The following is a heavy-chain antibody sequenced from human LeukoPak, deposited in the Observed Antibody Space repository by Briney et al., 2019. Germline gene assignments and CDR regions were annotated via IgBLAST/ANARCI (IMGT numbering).Heavy chain of an antibody. CDR3: TRDQTYYYDSSAQGAFDI. CDR2: ISISSRYI. D-gene: IGHD3-22*01. V-gene: IGHV3-21*01. J-gene: IGHJ3*02. CDR1: GFTFSSYS. Sequence: GGSLRLSCAASGFTFSSYSMNWVRQAPGKGLEWVASISISSRYIYYADSVKGRFTISKDNAKNSLYLQMNSLRAEDTAVYYCTRDQTYYYDSSAQGAFDIWGQGTMVTVSS.